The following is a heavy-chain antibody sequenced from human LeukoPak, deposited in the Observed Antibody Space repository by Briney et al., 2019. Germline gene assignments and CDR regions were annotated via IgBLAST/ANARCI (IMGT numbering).Heavy chain of an antibody. CDR2: IKSKSDGGTT. CDR3: LTFGGVITGN. Sequence: GGSPRLSCAASGFTFSNGWMNWVGQAPGPALEWVGRIKSKSDGGTTDYGAPVKGRFTISREDSKNTLYLQMDSLKTEDTDVYYCLTFGGVITGNWGQGTLVTVTS. J-gene: IGHJ4*02. D-gene: IGHD3-16*02. CDR1: GFTFSNGW. V-gene: IGHV3-15*01.